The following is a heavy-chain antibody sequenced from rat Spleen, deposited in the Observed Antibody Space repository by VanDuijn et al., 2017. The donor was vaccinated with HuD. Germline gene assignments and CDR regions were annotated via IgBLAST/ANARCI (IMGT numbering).Heavy chain of an antibody. J-gene: IGHJ4*01. CDR2: ISPDGGST. Sequence: EVQLVETGGGLVQPGESLKLSCVASGFTFSGYWMYWIRQAPGEGLEWISSISPDGGSTYYPDSVKGRFTISRDNAENTVYLQLNSLRSEDTATYYCGTDMNYYITYPFYVMGYWGQGASVTVSS. V-gene: IGHV5-58*01. CDR3: GTDMNYYITYPFYVMGY. D-gene: IGHD1-2*01. CDR1: GFTFSGYW.